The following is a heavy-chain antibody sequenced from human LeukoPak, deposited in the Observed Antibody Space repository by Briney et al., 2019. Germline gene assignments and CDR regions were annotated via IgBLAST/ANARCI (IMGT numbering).Heavy chain of an antibody. CDR2: IKSKTDGGTT. CDR1: GFTFSNAW. J-gene: IGHJ4*02. Sequence: GGSLRLSCAASGFTFSNAWMSWVRQAPGKGLEWVGRIKSKTDGGTTDYAAPVKGRFTISRDDSKNTLYLQMNSLKTEDTAVYYCTTDLTYYYDSSGYYQGDYWGQGTLVTVSS. D-gene: IGHD3-22*01. V-gene: IGHV3-15*01. CDR3: TTDLTYYYDSSGYYQGDY.